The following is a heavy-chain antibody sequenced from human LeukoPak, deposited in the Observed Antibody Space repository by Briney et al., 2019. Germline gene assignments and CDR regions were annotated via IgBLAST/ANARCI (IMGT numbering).Heavy chain of an antibody. CDR1: GFTFSSYA. V-gene: IGHV3-30-3*01. J-gene: IGHJ4*02. D-gene: IGHD2-2*01. CDR3: ANGGVVPAAYIRSLFDY. Sequence: GGSLRLSCAASGFTFSSYAMHWVRQAPGKGLEWVAVISYDGSNKYYADSVKGRFTISRDNSKNTLYLQINSLRAEDTAVYYCANGGVVPAAYIRSLFDYWGQGTLVTVSS. CDR2: ISYDGSNK.